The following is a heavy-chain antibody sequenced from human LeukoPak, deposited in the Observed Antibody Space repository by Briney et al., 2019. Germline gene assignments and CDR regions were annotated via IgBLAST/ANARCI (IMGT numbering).Heavy chain of an antibody. V-gene: IGHV1-46*01. CDR1: GYTFINFY. Sequence: ASVKVSCKASGYTFINFYMHWVRQAPGQGLEWMGIINPTGGSTSYAQKFQGRVTMTRDTSTSTVYMELSSLRSEDTAVYFCARPSHTTRGDLFDFWGQGTPVTVSS. D-gene: IGHD3-10*01. J-gene: IGHJ4*02. CDR2: INPTGGST. CDR3: ARPSHTTRGDLFDF.